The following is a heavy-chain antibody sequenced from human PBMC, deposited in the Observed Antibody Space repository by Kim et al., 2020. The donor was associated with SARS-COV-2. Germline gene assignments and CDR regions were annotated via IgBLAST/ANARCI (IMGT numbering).Heavy chain of an antibody. D-gene: IGHD6-13*01. V-gene: IGHV3-21*01. CDR3: ARDPSEPSSSWFTQDYYYYGMDV. CDR1: GFTFSSYS. J-gene: IGHJ6*02. CDR2: ISSSSSYI. Sequence: GGSLRLSCAASGFTFSSYSMNWVRQAPGKGLEWVSSISSSSSYIYYADSVKGRFTISRDNAKNSLYLQMNSLRAEDTAVYYCARDPSEPSSSWFTQDYYYYGMDVWGQGTTVTVSS.